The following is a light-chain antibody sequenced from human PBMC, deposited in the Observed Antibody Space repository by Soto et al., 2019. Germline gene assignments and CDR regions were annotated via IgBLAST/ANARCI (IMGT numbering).Light chain of an antibody. CDR2: GAS. CDR3: HQDYNLPPS. Sequence: ELVMTQSPAILSLSPGERVTLSCRPSQSVSSSYLSWYQQKPGQAPRLLIYGASTRATGIPARFSGSGSGTDFTLTISSLQPEDFAVYYCHQDYNLPPSFGQGN. V-gene: IGKV3D-7*01. J-gene: IGKJ1*01. CDR1: QSVSSSY.